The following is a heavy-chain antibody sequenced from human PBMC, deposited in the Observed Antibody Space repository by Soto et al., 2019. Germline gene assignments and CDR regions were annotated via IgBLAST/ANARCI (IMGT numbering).Heavy chain of an antibody. CDR3: SRKSPITMIVVGFFDY. CDR2: LIPIVGTA. D-gene: IGHD3-22*01. Sequence: QVQLVQSGAEVKKPGSSVKVSCKSSGGTFSSDASSWVRQAPGQGLEWMGGLIPIVGTANYAQKFQCRVTITADESTSTAYMELSSLRSEDTAVYYCSRKSPITMIVVGFFDYWGQGTLVTVSS. CDR1: GGTFSSDA. V-gene: IGHV1-69*01. J-gene: IGHJ4*02.